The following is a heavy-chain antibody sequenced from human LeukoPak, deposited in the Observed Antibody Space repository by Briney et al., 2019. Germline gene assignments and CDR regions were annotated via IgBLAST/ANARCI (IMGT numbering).Heavy chain of an antibody. D-gene: IGHD2-2*01. J-gene: IGHJ4*02. V-gene: IGHV3-23*01. Sequence: GGSLRLSCAASGFTFSSYAMSWVRQAPGKGLEWVSIISGSGGSTYYADSVKGRFTLSRDNSKNTLYLQMNSLRAEDTAVYYCAKDTHIVVVPTAIYWGQGTLVAVSS. CDR1: GFTFSSYA. CDR2: ISGSGGST. CDR3: AKDTHIVVVPTAIY.